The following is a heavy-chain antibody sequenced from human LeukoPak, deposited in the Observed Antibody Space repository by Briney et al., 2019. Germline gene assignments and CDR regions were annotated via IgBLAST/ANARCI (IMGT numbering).Heavy chain of an antibody. Sequence: KASETLSLTCTVSGGSISSYYWSWIRQPPGKGLEWIGYIYYSGSTNYNPPLKSRVTISVDTSKNQFSLKLSSVTAADTAVYYCARGRPVEGVDPYYFDYWGQGTLVTVSS. CDR3: ARGRPVEGVDPYYFDY. D-gene: IGHD3-3*01. V-gene: IGHV4-59*12. J-gene: IGHJ4*02. CDR2: IYYSGST. CDR1: GGSISSYY.